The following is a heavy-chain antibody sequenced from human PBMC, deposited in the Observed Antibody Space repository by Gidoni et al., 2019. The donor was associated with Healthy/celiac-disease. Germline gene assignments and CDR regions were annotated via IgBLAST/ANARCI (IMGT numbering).Heavy chain of an antibody. Sequence: EVQLLESGGGLVQPGGSLRLSCGASGFTFSSYAMSWVRQAPGKGLEWVSAISGSGGSTYYADSVKGRFTISRDNSKNTLYLQMNSLRAEDTAVYYCAKGHDYGDYEFDYWGQGTLVTVSS. CDR2: ISGSGGST. D-gene: IGHD4-17*01. V-gene: IGHV3-23*01. CDR1: GFTFSSYA. CDR3: AKGHDYGDYEFDY. J-gene: IGHJ4*02.